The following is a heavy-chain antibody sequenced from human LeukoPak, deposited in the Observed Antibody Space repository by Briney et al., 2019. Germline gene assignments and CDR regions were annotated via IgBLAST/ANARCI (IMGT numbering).Heavy chain of an antibody. Sequence: PSETLSLTCTVSGGSISSSNCYWGWIRQPPGKGLEWIGEINHSGSTNYNPSLKSRVTISVDTSKNQFSLKLSSVTAADTAVYYCARGEVMDVWGKGTTVTVSS. V-gene: IGHV4-39*07. CDR2: INHSGST. CDR1: GGSISSSNCY. J-gene: IGHJ6*04. CDR3: ARGEVMDV.